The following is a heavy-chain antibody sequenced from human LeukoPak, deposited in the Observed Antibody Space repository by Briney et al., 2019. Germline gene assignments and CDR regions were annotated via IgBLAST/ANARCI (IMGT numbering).Heavy chain of an antibody. CDR1: GFTFSSYG. J-gene: IGHJ4*02. V-gene: IGHV3-30*02. Sequence: GGSLRLSCAASGFTFSSYGMHWVRQAPGKGLEWVAFIRYDGSNKYYADSVKGRFTISRDNSKNTLYLQMNSLRAEDTAVYYCAKDRGYCSGTSCRKPFDYWGQGTLVTVSS. D-gene: IGHD2-2*01. CDR2: IRYDGSNK. CDR3: AKDRGYCSGTSCRKPFDY.